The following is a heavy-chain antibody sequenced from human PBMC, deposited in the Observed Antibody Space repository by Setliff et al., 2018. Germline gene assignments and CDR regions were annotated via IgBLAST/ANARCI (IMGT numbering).Heavy chain of an antibody. CDR1: GYNFAESI. CDR3: AKEPAISLTEAIRRSYYDYALDV. CDR2: ISAYNGHT. Sequence: GASVKVSCKASGYNFAESIVSWVRQAPGQGLEWMGWISAYNGHTYSAQKFQARVTLTTDTSTNMAYMELRGLRSDDTAIYYCAKEPAISLTEAIRRSYYDYALDVWGQGTTVTVSS. V-gene: IGHV1-18*01. J-gene: IGHJ6*02. D-gene: IGHD3-9*01.